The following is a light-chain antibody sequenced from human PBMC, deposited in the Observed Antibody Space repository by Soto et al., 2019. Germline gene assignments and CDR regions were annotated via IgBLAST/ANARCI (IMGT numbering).Light chain of an antibody. J-gene: IGKJ4*01. CDR2: AAS. CDR1: QGISSY. Sequence: IQLTHSPSSLSAFVGDRVNITCRASQGISSYLAWYQQKPGKAPKLLIYAASTLQSGVPSRFSGSGSGTDFTLTISSLQPEDFATYYCQQLNTYPLTFGGGTKVEIK. CDR3: QQLNTYPLT. V-gene: IGKV1-9*01.